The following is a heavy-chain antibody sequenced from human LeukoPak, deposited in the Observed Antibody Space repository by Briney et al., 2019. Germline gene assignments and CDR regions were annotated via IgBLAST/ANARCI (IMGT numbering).Heavy chain of an antibody. Sequence: SETLSLTCTVSGGSISNYYWTWIRQPAGKGLEWIGRMYTSGNTLYNPSLKTRVTMSIDTPKNQFSLKLTSVTAADTAVYYCARQELAYGSGKGTFDIWGQGTRVTVSS. CDR1: GGSISNYY. CDR2: MYTSGNT. CDR3: ARQELAYGSGKGTFDI. J-gene: IGHJ3*02. D-gene: IGHD3-10*01. V-gene: IGHV4-4*07.